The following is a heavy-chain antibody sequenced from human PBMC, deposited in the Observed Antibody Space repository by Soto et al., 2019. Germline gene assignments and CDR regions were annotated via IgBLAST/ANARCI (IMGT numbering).Heavy chain of an antibody. Sequence: EVQLVESGGGLVQTGGSLRLSCVASGFTFSYYWMSWVRQAPGKVLELVGTIKLDGTEKKYVDSVKGQFTISIDNAENSGYLQMNFLRAEDTALYYCARDSGYGSGNSVNHYFDYWGQGTLVTVSS. CDR2: IKLDGTEK. CDR3: ARDSGYGSGNSVNHYFDY. J-gene: IGHJ4*02. D-gene: IGHD3-10*01. CDR1: GFTFSYYW. V-gene: IGHV3-7*01.